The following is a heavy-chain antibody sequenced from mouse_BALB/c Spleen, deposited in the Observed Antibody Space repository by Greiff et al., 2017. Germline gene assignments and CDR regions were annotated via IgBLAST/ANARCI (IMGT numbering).Heavy chain of an antibody. V-gene: IGHV2-2*02. CDR1: GFSLTSYG. J-gene: IGHJ3*01. D-gene: IGHD1-2*01. Sequence: QVQLKQSGPGLVQPSQSLSITCTVSGFSLTSYGVHWVRQSPGKGLEWLGVIWSGGSTDYNAAFISRLSISKDNSKSQVFFKMNSLQANDTAIYYCASPTATYWGQGTLVTVSA. CDR3: ASPTATY. CDR2: IWSGGST.